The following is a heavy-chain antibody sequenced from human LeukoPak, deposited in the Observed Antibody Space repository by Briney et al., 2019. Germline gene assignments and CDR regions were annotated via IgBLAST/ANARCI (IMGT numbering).Heavy chain of an antibody. CDR1: GFTFSSYS. J-gene: IGHJ4*02. CDR2: ISSSSSTI. CDR3: AKYCSGGSCYPSEDYFDY. D-gene: IGHD2-15*01. Sequence: GGSLRLSCAASGFTFSSYSMNWVRQAPGKGLEWVSYISSSSSTIYYADSVKGRFTISRDNAKNSLYLQMNSLRAEDTAVYYCAKYCSGGSCYPSEDYFDYWGQGTLVTVSS. V-gene: IGHV3-48*01.